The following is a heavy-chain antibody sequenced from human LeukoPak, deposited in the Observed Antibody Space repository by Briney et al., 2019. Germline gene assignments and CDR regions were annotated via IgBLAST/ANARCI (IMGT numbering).Heavy chain of an antibody. D-gene: IGHD2-2*01. CDR2: ISSSGSTI. Sequence: GGSLRLSCAASGFTFSDYYMSWIRQAPGKGLEWVSYISSSGSTIYYADSVKGRFTISRDNAKNSLYLQMNSLRAEDTAVYYCARAQYFSSTSCYYHDAFDIWGQGTMVTVSS. CDR1: GFTFSDYY. J-gene: IGHJ3*02. CDR3: ARAQYFSSTSCYYHDAFDI. V-gene: IGHV3-11*01.